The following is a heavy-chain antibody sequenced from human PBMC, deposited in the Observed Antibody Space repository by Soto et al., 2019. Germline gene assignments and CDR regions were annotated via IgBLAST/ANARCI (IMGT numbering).Heavy chain of an antibody. Sequence: ASVKVSCKASGYTFTSYGISWVRQAPGQGLEWMGWISAYNGNTNYAQKLLGRVTMTTDTSTNTACMELRSLRADDTAVYYCATEAFCGTGCYSIHFDPWGQGTLVTVSS. D-gene: IGHD2-21*02. V-gene: IGHV1-18*01. J-gene: IGHJ5*02. CDR2: ISAYNGNT. CDR3: ATEAFCGTGCYSIHFDP. CDR1: GYTFTSYG.